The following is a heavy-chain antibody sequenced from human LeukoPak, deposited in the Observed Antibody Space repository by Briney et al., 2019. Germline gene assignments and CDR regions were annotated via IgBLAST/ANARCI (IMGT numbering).Heavy chain of an antibody. J-gene: IGHJ4*02. CDR2: VYYSGST. CDR3: ARPSDSSGRFFDF. V-gene: IGHV4-59*01. Sequence: SETLSLTCTVSGGSISKYYWTWIRQPPGKGLEWIGNVYYSGSTNYNPSLKSRLTISVDTSKNQFSLKLNFVTAADTAVYYCARPSDSSGRFFDFWGRGALVTVSS. D-gene: IGHD6-19*01. CDR1: GGSISKYY.